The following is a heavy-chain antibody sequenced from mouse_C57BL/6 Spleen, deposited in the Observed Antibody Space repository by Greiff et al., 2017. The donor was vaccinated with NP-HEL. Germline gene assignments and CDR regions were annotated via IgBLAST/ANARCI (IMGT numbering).Heavy chain of an antibody. CDR2: IYPGSGST. Sequence: VQLQQPGAELVKPGASVKMSCKASGYTFTSYWITWVKQRPGQGLEWIGDIYPGSGSTNYNEKFKSKATLTVDTSSSTAYMQLSSLTSEDSAVYYCARGDYYGSSLYYAMDYWGQGTSVTVSS. CDR1: GYTFTSYW. CDR3: ARGDYYGSSLYYAMDY. D-gene: IGHD1-1*01. J-gene: IGHJ4*01. V-gene: IGHV1-55*01.